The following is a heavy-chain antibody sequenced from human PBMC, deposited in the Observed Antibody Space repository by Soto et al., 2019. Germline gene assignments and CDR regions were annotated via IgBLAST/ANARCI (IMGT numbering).Heavy chain of an antibody. CDR2: ISSSGSTI. CDR1: GFTFSSYE. J-gene: IGHJ6*02. V-gene: IGHV3-48*03. CDR3: ARGDYDYGMDV. Sequence: PGGSLRLSCAASGFTFSSYEMNWVRQAPGKGLEWVSYISSSGSTIYYADSVKGRFTISRDNTKNSLYLQMNSLRAEDTAVYYCARGDYDYGMDVWGQGTTVTVSS.